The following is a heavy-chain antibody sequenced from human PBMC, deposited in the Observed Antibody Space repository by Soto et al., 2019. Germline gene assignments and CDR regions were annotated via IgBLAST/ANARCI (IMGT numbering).Heavy chain of an antibody. CDR1: GFTFSNAW. CDR2: IKSKTDDGTT. V-gene: IGHV3-15*01. J-gene: IGHJ6*02. Sequence: GGSLRLSCTVSGFTFSNAWMTWVRQAPGKGLEWVGRIKSKTDDGTTDYAAPVKGRFTISRDDSRNTLYLQMNSLKTEDTAVYYCTTDSSSWSYYYYYGMDVWGQGTTVTVSS. CDR3: TTDSSSWSYYYYYGMDV. D-gene: IGHD2-2*01.